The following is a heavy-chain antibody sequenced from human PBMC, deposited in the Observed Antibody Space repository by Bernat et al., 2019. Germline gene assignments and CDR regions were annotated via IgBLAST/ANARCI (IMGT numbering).Heavy chain of an antibody. Sequence: EVQLLESGGGLVQPGGSLRLSCAASGFTFSSYAMSWVRQAPGKGLEWVSAIRGSGGRSYYADSVKVRFTISRDNAKNTLYLQMNSLRAEDTAVYYCAKDPKAVVVPPSFDYWGQGTLVTVSS. CDR1: GFTFSSYA. D-gene: IGHD2-2*01. CDR2: IRGSGGRS. V-gene: IGHV3-23*01. CDR3: AKDPKAVVVPPSFDY. J-gene: IGHJ4*02.